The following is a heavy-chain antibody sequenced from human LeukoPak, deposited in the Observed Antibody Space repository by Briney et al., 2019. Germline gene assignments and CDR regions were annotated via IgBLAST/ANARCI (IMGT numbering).Heavy chain of an antibody. CDR1: GFTFSTYT. V-gene: IGHV3-64*01. CDR3: ARDEYGDYIFNY. D-gene: IGHD4-17*01. CDR2: ISSDGVNT. Sequence: GGSLRLSCAASGFTFSTYTMHWVRQAPGKGLEYVSAISSDGVNTYYANSVKGRFTISRDNSKNTLYLQMGSPRGEDMAVYYCARDEYGDYIFNYWGQGTQVTVSS. J-gene: IGHJ4*02.